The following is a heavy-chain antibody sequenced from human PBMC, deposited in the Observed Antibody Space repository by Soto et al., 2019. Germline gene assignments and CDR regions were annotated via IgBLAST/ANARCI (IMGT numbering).Heavy chain of an antibody. Sequence: QVQLQESGPGLVKPSQTLSLTCTVSGGSISSGGYYWSWIRQHPGKGLEWIGYIYYSGSTYYNPSFKGRVTISVDTSKNQFSLKLRAVTAADTAVYSCAVTVPHYFDYWGQGTLVTVSS. CDR3: AVTVPHYFDY. CDR2: IYYSGST. CDR1: GGSISSGGYY. D-gene: IGHD4-17*01. V-gene: IGHV4-31*03. J-gene: IGHJ4*02.